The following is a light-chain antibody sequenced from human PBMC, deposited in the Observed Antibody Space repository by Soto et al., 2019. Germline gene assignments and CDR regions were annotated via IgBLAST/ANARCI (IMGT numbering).Light chain of an antibody. CDR1: QTISNY. V-gene: IGKV1-39*01. Sequence: DIQMTQSPAYVSSSVCDRVTITCRASQTISNYLSWYQHKPGKAPKLLIYAASSLQSGVPSRFSGSGAGTDFTLTISSLQPEDFASYYCQQSYSAPITFG. CDR3: QQSYSAPIT. J-gene: IGKJ4*01. CDR2: AAS.